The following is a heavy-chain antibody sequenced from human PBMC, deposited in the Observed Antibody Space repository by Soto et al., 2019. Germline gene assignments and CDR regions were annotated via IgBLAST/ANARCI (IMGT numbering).Heavy chain of an antibody. J-gene: IGHJ3*02. Sequence: EVQLVESGGGLVKPGGSLRLSCAASGFTFSSYSMNWVRQAPGKGLEWVSSISSSSSYIDYGDSVKGRFTISRDNAKNSLYLQMNSLRAEDTAVYYCARDWGVSSCYDAFDIWGQGTMVTVSS. CDR2: ISSSSSYI. CDR3: ARDWGVSSCYDAFDI. CDR1: GFTFSSYS. D-gene: IGHD6-13*01. V-gene: IGHV3-21*01.